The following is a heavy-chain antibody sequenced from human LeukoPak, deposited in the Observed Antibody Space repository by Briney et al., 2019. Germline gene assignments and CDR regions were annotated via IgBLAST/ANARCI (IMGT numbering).Heavy chain of an antibody. Sequence: PSETLSLTCTVSGGSISSYYWSWIRQPPGKGLEWIGYIYYSGSTNYNPSLKSRVTISVDTSKNQFSLKLSSVTAADTAVYYCARGLDCGGDCLDWGQGTLVTVSS. CDR3: ARGLDCGGDCLD. V-gene: IGHV4-59*01. CDR1: GGSISSYY. J-gene: IGHJ4*02. D-gene: IGHD2-21*01. CDR2: IYYSGST.